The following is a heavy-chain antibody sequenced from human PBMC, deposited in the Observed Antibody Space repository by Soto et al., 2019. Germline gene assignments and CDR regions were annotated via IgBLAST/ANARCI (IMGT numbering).Heavy chain of an antibody. Sequence: PSETLSLTCTVSGGSISSGGYYWSWIRQHPGKGLEWIGYIYYSGSTYYNPSLKSRVTISVDTSKNQFSLKLSSVTAADTAVYYCARSSRATVTYYYYGMDAWGQGTTVTVSS. J-gene: IGHJ6*02. CDR1: GGSISSGGYY. CDR2: IYYSGST. CDR3: ARSSRATVTYYYYGMDA. V-gene: IGHV4-30-4*08. D-gene: IGHD4-4*01.